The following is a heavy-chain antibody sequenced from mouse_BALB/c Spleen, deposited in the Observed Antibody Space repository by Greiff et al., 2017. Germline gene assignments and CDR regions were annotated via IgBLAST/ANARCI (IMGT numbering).Heavy chain of an antibody. J-gene: IGHJ4*01. CDR1: GFTFSSYA. CDR3: AREGVMDY. Sequence: EVNVVESGGGLVKPGGSLKLSCAASGFTFSSYAMSWVRQSPEKRLEWVAEISSGGSYTYYPDTVTGRFTISRDNAKNTLYLEMSSLRSEDTAMYYCAREGVMDYWGQGTSVTVSS. V-gene: IGHV5-9-4*01. CDR2: ISSGGSYT.